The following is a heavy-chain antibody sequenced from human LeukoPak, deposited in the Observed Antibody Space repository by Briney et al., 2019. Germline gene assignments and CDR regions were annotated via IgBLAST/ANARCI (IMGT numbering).Heavy chain of an antibody. J-gene: IGHJ4*02. CDR2: IKQDGSEK. Sequence: GGSLRLSCAASGFTFRGYWMSWVRQAPGKGLEWVANIKQDGSEKNYVDSVKGRFTISRDNAKNSLYLQMNSQRAEDTAVYYCARDYLLDYWGQGTLVTVSS. D-gene: IGHD3-16*02. V-gene: IGHV3-7*01. CDR1: GFTFRGYW. CDR3: ARDYLLDY.